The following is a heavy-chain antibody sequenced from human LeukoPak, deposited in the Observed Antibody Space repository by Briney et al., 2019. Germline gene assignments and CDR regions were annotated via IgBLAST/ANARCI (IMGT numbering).Heavy chain of an antibody. V-gene: IGHV3-23*01. CDR3: AKDAAANVDYPYYFDY. CDR1: GFTFRGYG. J-gene: IGHJ4*02. D-gene: IGHD4-11*01. Sequence: PGGSLRLSCAASGFTFRGYGMSWVRQAPGKGLEWVSAIRGSGVTTYYADSVKGRFTISRDNSGTTLYLLMNSLRAEDTAVYYCAKDAAANVDYPYYFDYWGQGALVTVSS. CDR2: IRGSGVTT.